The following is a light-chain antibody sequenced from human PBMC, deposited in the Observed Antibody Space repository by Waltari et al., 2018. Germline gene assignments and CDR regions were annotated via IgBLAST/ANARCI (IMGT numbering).Light chain of an antibody. CDR1: SSDVGANNF. J-gene: IGLJ2*01. Sequence: QSALTQPASVSGSPGQSIAIPCIGTSSDVGANNFLSWYQQHPGRAPKLMLHEVTKRPSRVSTRFSGSKSGNTASLPISGLQAEDEADYYCCAYTSIGPVLIGGGTKVTVL. V-gene: IGLV2-23*02. CDR3: CAYTSIGPVL. CDR2: EVT.